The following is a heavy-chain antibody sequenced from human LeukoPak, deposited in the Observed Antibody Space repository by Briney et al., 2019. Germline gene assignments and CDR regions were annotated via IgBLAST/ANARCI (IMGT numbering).Heavy chain of an antibody. J-gene: IGHJ6*04. D-gene: IGHD3-22*01. V-gene: IGHV3-48*04. CDR1: GFTFSSYW. CDR2: ISSSSTTI. Sequence: QPGGSLRLSCAASGFTFSSYWMHWVRQAPGKGLEWVSYISSSSTTIYYADSVKGRFTISRDNAKNSLYLQMNSLRAEDTAVYYCVVVTHYYYYGMDVWGKGTTVTVSS. CDR3: VVVTHYYYYGMDV.